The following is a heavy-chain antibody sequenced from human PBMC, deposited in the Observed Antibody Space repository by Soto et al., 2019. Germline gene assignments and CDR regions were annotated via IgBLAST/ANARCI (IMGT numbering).Heavy chain of an antibody. J-gene: IGHJ6*02. D-gene: IGHD3-3*01. CDR3: ARARRWAPYYFWRGYYQYYYYGMDV. CDR1: GFTFSSYD. CDR2: IGTAGDT. V-gene: IGHV3-13*01. Sequence: PGGSLRLSCAASGFTFSSYDMHWVRQATGKGLEWVSAIGTAGDTYYPGSVKGRFTISRENAKNSLYLQMTSLRAGDTAVYYCARARRWAPYYFWRGYYQYYYYGMDVWRQGPTVTVSS.